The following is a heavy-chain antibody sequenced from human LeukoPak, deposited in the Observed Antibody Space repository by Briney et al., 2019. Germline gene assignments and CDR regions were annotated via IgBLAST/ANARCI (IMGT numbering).Heavy chain of an antibody. CDR3: ARVFTYDAFDI. D-gene: IGHD2/OR15-2a*01. CDR1: GFTFSSYA. J-gene: IGHJ3*02. CDR2: ISGSGGST. Sequence: GGSLRLSCAASGFTFSSYAMSWVRQAPGKGLEWVSAISGSGGSTYYADSVKGRFTISRDNAKNSLYLQMNSLRAEDTAVYYCARVFTYDAFDIWGQGAMVTVSS. V-gene: IGHV3-23*01.